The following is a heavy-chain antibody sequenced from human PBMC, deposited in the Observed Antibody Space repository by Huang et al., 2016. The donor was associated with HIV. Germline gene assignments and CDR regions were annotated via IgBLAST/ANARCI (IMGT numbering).Heavy chain of an antibody. D-gene: IGHD2-15*01. J-gene: IGHJ4*02. CDR3: AKVTLGFDY. V-gene: IGHV3-30*02. CDR1: VFTFSSYG. Sequence: QVQLVESVGGVVKPGGSLRLSCATSVFTFSSYGRHWVRQAPGLGLEWVAFIQYDGTKKYYADSVKGRFNISRDNSKNMLYLQMNNLRVEDTAAYFCAKVTLGFDYWGQGTWVTVSS. CDR2: IQYDGTKK.